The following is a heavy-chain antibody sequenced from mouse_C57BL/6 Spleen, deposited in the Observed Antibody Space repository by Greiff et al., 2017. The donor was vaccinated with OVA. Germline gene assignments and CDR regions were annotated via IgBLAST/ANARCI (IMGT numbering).Heavy chain of an antibody. D-gene: IGHD2-14*01. CDR3: AREGYVSCYWYFYV. CDR1: GYTFTSYW. Sequence: QVQLQQPGAELVRPGSSVKLSCKASGYTFTSYWLDWVKQRPGQGLEWIGNIYPSDSETHYNQKFKDKATLTVDKSSSTAYMQLSSLTSEDSAVYYCAREGYVSCYWYFYVWGTGTTVTVSS. V-gene: IGHV1-61*01. CDR2: IYPSDSET. J-gene: IGHJ1*03.